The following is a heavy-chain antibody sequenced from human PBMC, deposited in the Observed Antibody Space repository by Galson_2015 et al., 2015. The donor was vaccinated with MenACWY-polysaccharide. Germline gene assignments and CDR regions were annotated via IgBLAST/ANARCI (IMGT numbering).Heavy chain of an antibody. V-gene: IGHV3-74*01. CDR1: GFAFSSYA. Sequence: SLRLSCAASGFAFSSYAIHWVRQAPGKGLVWVSRINSDGSSKSYADSVKGRFTISRDNAKNTLYLQMNSLRVEDTAVYYCASSIQLASWGQGTLVTVSS. CDR2: INSDGSSK. J-gene: IGHJ5*02. CDR3: ASSIQLAS. D-gene: IGHD5-18*01.